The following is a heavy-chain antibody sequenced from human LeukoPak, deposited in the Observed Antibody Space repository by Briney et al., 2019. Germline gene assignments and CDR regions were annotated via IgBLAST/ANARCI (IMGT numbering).Heavy chain of an antibody. CDR2: ISSSSSYI. Sequence: GGSLRLSCGASGFTFSSYSMHWVRQAPGRRREWVSSISSSSSYIYYADSVKVRFTISRDNAKHSLYLPMNTLRAEDTAVYYCARDHILIDPWGQGTLVTVSS. V-gene: IGHV3-21*01. CDR3: ARDHILIDP. CDR1: GFTFSSYS. J-gene: IGHJ5*02.